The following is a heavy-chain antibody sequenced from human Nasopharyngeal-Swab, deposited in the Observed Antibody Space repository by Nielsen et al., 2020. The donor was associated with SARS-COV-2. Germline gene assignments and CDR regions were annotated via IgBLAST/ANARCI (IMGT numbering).Heavy chain of an antibody. CDR2: IYYSGST. CDR3: ARALGCSSTSCYAAWFDP. D-gene: IGHD2-2*01. J-gene: IGHJ5*02. Sequence: PGKGLEWIGYIYYSGSTCYNPSLKSRVTISVDTSKNQFSLKLSSVTAADTAVYYCARALGCSSTSCYAAWFDPWGQGTLVTVSS. V-gene: IGHV4-31*02.